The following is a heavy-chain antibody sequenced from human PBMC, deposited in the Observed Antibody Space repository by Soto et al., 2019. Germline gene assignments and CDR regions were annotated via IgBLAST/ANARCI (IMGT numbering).Heavy chain of an antibody. CDR1: GFTFSSYA. CDR2: ITGSGGST. CDR3: AKGLGSGSYAASDS. D-gene: IGHD1-26*01. J-gene: IGHJ5*01. Sequence: EVQLLESGGGLVQPGGSLRLSCAASGFTFSSYALSWVRQAPGKGLGWVSAITGSGGSTYYADSVKGRFTVSRDNSKNTLSLQMSSLRAEDTAVYYCAKGLGSGSYAASDSWGQGTLVTVSS. V-gene: IGHV3-23*01.